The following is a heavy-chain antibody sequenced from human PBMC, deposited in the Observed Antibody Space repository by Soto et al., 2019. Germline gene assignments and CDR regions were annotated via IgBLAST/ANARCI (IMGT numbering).Heavy chain of an antibody. J-gene: IGHJ6*02. CDR3: ASSARRVIDYYSGLHA. CDR1: EDTFSTYA. Sequence: QVELVQSGAEVRRPGSSVKVSCKAYEDTFSTYAIGWVRQAPGQGLEWMGGIIPIFDTTNYAQSFRDRVTITADKSTNTVHTDLSSPTFEDTAFSYSASSARRVIDYYSGLHAWGQGTTVTVTS. CDR2: IIPIFDTT. V-gene: IGHV1-69*06. D-gene: IGHD6-19*01.